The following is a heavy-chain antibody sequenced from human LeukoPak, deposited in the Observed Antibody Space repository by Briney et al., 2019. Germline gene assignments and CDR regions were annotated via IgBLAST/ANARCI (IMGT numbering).Heavy chain of an antibody. CDR3: ARGGIVGSRTNWFEP. J-gene: IGHJ5*02. V-gene: IGHV4-39*07. Sequence: SETLSLTCTVSGGSISSSSYYWGWIRQPPGKGLEWIGSIYYSGSTYYNPSLKSRVTISLDTSKSQFSLKLTSVTPADTAVYYCARGGIVGSRTNWFEPWGQGILVTVSS. D-gene: IGHD1-26*01. CDR2: IYYSGST. CDR1: GGSISSSSYY.